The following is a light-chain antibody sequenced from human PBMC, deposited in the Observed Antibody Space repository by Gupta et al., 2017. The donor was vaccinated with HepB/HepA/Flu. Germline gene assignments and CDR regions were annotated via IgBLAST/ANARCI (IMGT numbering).Light chain of an antibody. CDR3: QQYNSWPLT. CDR1: QSVSSS. J-gene: IGKJ4*01. V-gene: IGKV3-15*01. Sequence: EIVMTQSPATLSVSPGERATLSCRASQSVSSSLAWYQQKPGQAPRLLLYGASTRATGIPARFSGSGSGTEFTLTISSLQPEDFAVYFFQQYNSWPLTFGGGTKVEIK. CDR2: GAS.